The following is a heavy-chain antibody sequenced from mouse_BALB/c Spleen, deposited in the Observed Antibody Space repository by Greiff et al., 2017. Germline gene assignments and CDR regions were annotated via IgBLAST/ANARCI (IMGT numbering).Heavy chain of an antibody. CDR3: ARLDYGSSYYLDD. D-gene: IGHD1-1*01. J-gene: IGHJ2*01. CDR1: GYAFSSSW. V-gene: IGHV1-82*01. CDR2: IYPGDGDT. Sequence: QVQLKQSGPELVKPGASVKISCKASGYAFSSSWMNWVKQRPGQGLEWIGRIYPGDGDTNYNGKFKGKATLTADKSSSTAYMQLSSLTSVDSAVYFCARLDYGSSYYLDDWGQGTTLTVSS.